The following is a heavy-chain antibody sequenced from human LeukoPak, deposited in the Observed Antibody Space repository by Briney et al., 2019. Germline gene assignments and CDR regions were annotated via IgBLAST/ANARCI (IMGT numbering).Heavy chain of an antibody. CDR2: IKQDGSEK. D-gene: IGHD3-3*01. CDR3: ARVIYDFWRLWAFDI. CDR1: HFTFTTYW. J-gene: IGHJ3*02. V-gene: IGHV3-7*01. Sequence: TGGSLRLSCAASHFTFTTYWMSWVRQAPGKGLEWVANIKQDGSEKYYVDSVRGRFTISRDNAKNSLYLQMNSLRAEDTAVYYCARVIYDFWRLWAFDIWGQGTMVTVSS.